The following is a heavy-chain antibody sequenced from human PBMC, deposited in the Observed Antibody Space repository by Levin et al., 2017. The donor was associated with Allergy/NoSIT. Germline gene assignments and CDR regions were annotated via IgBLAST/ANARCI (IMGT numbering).Heavy chain of an antibody. D-gene: IGHD6-19*01. CDR1: GDSISSYY. Sequence: SQTLSLTCSVSGDSISSYYWSWIRQPPGKGLEWIGYIYYSGSNNYNPSLKSRVTISVDTSRKQLSLKLSSVTAADTAVYYCARQTHSSGWDRLFKYWGQGALVTVSS. CDR3: ARQTHSSGWDRLFKY. J-gene: IGHJ4*02. CDR2: IYYSGSN. V-gene: IGHV4-59*08.